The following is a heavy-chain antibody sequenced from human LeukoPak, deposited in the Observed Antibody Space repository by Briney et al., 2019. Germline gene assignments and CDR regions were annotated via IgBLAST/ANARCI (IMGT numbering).Heavy chain of an antibody. D-gene: IGHD4-17*01. Sequence: GGSLRLSCAASGFTVSYNYMSWVRQAPGKGLEWVSTIFSGGNTYYADSVKGRFTISGDNFKNTLYVQMNSLRAEDTAVYYCATTTRGGAFDVWGQGTMVTVSS. CDR1: GFTVSYNY. J-gene: IGHJ3*01. CDR3: ATTTRGGAFDV. CDR2: IFSGGNT. V-gene: IGHV3-66*01.